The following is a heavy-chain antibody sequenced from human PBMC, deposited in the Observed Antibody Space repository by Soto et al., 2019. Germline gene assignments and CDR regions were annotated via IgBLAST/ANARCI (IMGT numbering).Heavy chain of an antibody. CDR1: GFTFSSYA. CDR3: AKLGGDTYYYDSSGQFDY. V-gene: IGHV3-23*01. J-gene: IGHJ4*02. Sequence: GGSLRLSCAASGFTFSSYAMSWVRQAPGKGLEWVSAISGSGGSTYYADSVKGRFTISRDNSKNTLYLQMNSLRAEDTDVYYCAKLGGDTYYYDSSGQFDYWGQGTLVTVSS. CDR2: ISGSGGST. D-gene: IGHD3-22*01.